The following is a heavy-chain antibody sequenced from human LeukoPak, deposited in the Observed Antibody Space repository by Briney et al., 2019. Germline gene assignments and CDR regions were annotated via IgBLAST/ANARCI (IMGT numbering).Heavy chain of an antibody. Sequence: SETLSLTCTVSGGTISSCYWSWIRQPAGKGLEWIGRIYTSGSTNYNPSLKSRVTMSVDTSKNQFSLKLGSVTAADTAVYYCARDIQPRFGVVNNWFDPWGQGALVTVSS. CDR3: ARDIQPRFGVVNNWFDP. J-gene: IGHJ5*02. CDR2: IYTSGST. V-gene: IGHV4-4*07. D-gene: IGHD3-3*01. CDR1: GGTISSCY.